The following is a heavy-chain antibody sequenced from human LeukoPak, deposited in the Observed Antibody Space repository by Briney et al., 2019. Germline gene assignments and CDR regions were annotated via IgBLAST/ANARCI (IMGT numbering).Heavy chain of an antibody. CDR2: IIPILGIA. J-gene: IGHJ3*02. V-gene: IGHV1-69*04. CDR3: ARYSCGGGCYSSHDAFDI. CDR1: GGTFSSYA. Sequence: ASVKVSCKASGGTFSSYAISWVRQAPGQGLEWMGRIIPILGIANYAQKFQGRVTITADKSTSTAYMELSSLRSEDTAVYYCARYSCGGGCYSSHDAFDIWGQGTMVTVSS. D-gene: IGHD2-21*02.